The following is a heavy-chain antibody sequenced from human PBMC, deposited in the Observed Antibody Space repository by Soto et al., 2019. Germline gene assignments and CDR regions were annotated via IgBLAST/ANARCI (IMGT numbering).Heavy chain of an antibody. CDR2: IRNSGSTI. CDR1: GFTFSSYE. D-gene: IGHD5-12*01. J-gene: IGHJ4*02. Sequence: EVQLVESGGGLVQSGGSLRLSCAASGFTFSSYEMNWVRQAPGKGLEWISYIRNSGSTIYYADSVKGRFTISRDDAKNSLDLQMNILRAEDTAVFYCARSGYNVVFDYWGQGTLVTVSS. V-gene: IGHV3-48*03. CDR3: ARSGYNVVFDY.